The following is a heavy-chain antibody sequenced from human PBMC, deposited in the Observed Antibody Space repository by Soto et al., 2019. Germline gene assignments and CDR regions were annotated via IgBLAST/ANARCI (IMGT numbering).Heavy chain of an antibody. CDR1: VGSISSGGYY. D-gene: IGHD2-15*01. V-gene: IGHV4-31*03. J-gene: IGHJ5*02. CDR3: ARDLGYCSGGSCYDNWFEP. Sequence: SGTLSLTCTVSVGSISSGGYYWSFINQHPGKGLEWIGYIYYSGSTYYNPSLKSRVTISVDTSKNQFSLKLSSVTAADTAVYYCARDLGYCSGGSCYDNWFEPWGQGSLVTVSS. CDR2: IYYSGST.